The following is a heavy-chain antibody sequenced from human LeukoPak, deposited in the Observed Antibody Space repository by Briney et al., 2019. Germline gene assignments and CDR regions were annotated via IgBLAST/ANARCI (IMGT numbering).Heavy chain of an antibody. V-gene: IGHV3-66*01. D-gene: IGHD3-10*01. Sequence: GGSLRLSCAASGFTVSSNYMSWVRQAPGKGLEWVSVIYSGGSTYYADSVKGRFTISRDNSKNTLYLQMNGLRAEDTAVYYCARVTTQITYYYGSGSPPYMDVWGKGTTVTVSS. J-gene: IGHJ6*03. CDR1: GFTVSSNY. CDR2: IYSGGST. CDR3: ARVTTQITYYYGSGSPPYMDV.